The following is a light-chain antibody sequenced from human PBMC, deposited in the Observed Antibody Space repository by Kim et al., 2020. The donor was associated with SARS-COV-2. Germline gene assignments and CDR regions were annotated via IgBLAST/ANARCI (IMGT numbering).Light chain of an antibody. CDR3: CSYAGSSTFYV. CDR2: EVS. V-gene: IGLV2-23*02. Sequence: QSFTISCTGTSSDVGSYNLGSWYQQHPGKAPKLMIYEVSKRPSGVSNRFSGSKSGNTASLTISGLQAEDEADYYCCSYAGSSTFYVFGTGTKVTVL. CDR1: SSDVGSYNL. J-gene: IGLJ1*01.